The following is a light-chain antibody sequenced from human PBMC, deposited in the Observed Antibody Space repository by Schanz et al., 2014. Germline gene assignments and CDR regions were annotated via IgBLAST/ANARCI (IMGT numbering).Light chain of an antibody. CDR1: QSIVGW. Sequence: DIQMTQSPSTLSASVGDRVTLTCRASQSIVGWLAWYQQKPGKAPKLLIYGASSLESGVPSGFSGSGSGTEFTLTISSLQPGDFATYYCQEYSTYSQTFGQGTKVEIK. V-gene: IGKV1-5*01. J-gene: IGKJ1*01. CDR3: QEYSTYSQT. CDR2: GAS.